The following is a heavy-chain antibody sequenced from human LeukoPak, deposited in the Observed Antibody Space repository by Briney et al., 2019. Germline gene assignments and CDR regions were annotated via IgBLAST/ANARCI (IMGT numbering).Heavy chain of an antibody. J-gene: IGHJ4*02. CDR1: EFTFSTYA. Sequence: GGSLRLSCAASEFTFSTYAMSWVRQAPGKGLEWVSTIGGGGSSTYYADSVEGRFTISRDNSKNTLSLQMSSLRAEDTAVYYCAKHTPGHYFDYWGQGTLVTVSS. CDR3: AKHTPGHYFDY. CDR2: IGGGGSST. V-gene: IGHV3-23*01.